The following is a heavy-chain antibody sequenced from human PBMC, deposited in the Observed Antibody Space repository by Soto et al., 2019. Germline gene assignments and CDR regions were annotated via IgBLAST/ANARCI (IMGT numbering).Heavy chain of an antibody. Sequence: PGGSLRLSCAASGFTFSSYAMHWVRQAPGKGLEWAAVISYDGSNKYYADSVKGRFTISRDNSKNTLYLQMNSLRAEDTAVYYCARSPAVGSCYFCLSWFDPWGQGTLVTVSS. CDR1: GFTFSSYA. D-gene: IGHD2-15*01. V-gene: IGHV3-30-3*01. CDR2: ISYDGSNK. CDR3: ARSPAVGSCYFCLSWFDP. J-gene: IGHJ5*02.